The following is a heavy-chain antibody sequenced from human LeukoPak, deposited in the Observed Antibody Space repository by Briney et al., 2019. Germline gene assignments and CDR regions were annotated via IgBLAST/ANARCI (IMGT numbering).Heavy chain of an antibody. J-gene: IGHJ4*02. V-gene: IGHV5-51*01. CDR3: ARRGEAMDPFDY. CDR2: IYPGDSDT. Sequence: GESLKISCKDSGYSFTSYWIGWVRPMPGKGLECMGIIYPGDSDTRYSPSFQGQVTISADKSINTAYLQWSSLKASDTAIYYCARRGEAMDPFDYWGQGTLVTVSS. D-gene: IGHD5-18*01. CDR1: GYSFTSYW.